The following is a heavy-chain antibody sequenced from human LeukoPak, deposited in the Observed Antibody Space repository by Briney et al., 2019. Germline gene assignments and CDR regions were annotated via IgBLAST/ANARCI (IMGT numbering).Heavy chain of an antibody. CDR1: GYTFTSYY. D-gene: IGHD4-23*01. Sequence: ASVNVSCKASGYTFTSYYMHWVRQAPGQGLEWMGIINPSGGSTSYAQKFQGRVTMPRDTSTSTVYMELSSLRSEDTAVYYCASLSHDYGGNDAHDYWGQGTLVTVSS. CDR3: ASLSHDYGGNDAHDY. V-gene: IGHV1-46*01. J-gene: IGHJ4*02. CDR2: INPSGGST.